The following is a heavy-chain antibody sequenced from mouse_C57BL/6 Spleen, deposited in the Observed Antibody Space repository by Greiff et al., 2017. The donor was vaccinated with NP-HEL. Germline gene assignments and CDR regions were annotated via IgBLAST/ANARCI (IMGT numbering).Heavy chain of an antibody. CDR2: ISYDGSN. D-gene: IGHD1-1*01. J-gene: IGHJ2*01. V-gene: IGHV3-6*01. CDR3: ARGYYGSSYSYYFDY. Sequence: VQLKESGPGLVKPSQSLSLTCSVTGYSITSGYYWNWIRQFPGNKLEWMGYISYDGSNNYNPSLKNRISITRDTSKNQLFLKLNSVTTEDTATYYCARGYYGSSYSYYFDYWGQGTTLTVSS. CDR1: GYSITSGYY.